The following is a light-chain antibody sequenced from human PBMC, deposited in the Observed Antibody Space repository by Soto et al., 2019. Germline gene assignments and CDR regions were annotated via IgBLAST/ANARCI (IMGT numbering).Light chain of an antibody. J-gene: IGLJ3*02. CDR1: SSNIGAGYD. CDR3: ATWDDSLSGWV. V-gene: IGLV1-47*02. CDR2: NNN. Sequence: QSVLTQPPSVSGAPGQRVTISCSGSSSNIGAGYDVHWYQQLPGTAPKLLIYNNNQRPSGVPDRFSGSKSGTSASLAISGLRSEDEADYYCATWDDSLSGWVFGGGTKLTVL.